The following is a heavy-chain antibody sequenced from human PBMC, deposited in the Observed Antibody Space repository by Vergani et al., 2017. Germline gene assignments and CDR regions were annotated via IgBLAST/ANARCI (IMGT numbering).Heavy chain of an antibody. Sequence: QVQLVQSGSELKKPGASVKVSCKASGYTFTSYAMNWVRQAPGQGLEGMGWINTNNGNPTYAQGFTGRFVLSLDTSVSTAYLQISSLKADDTAVYYCARDHCSSTSCYSGVGYYYYYIDVWGKGTTVTVSS. CDR3: ARDHCSSTSCYSGVGYYYYYIDV. CDR1: GYTFTSYA. V-gene: IGHV7-4-1*02. J-gene: IGHJ6*03. CDR2: INTNNGNP. D-gene: IGHD2-2*02.